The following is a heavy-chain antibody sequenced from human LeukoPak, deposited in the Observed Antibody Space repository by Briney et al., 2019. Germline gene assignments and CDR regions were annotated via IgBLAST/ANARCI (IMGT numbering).Heavy chain of an antibody. J-gene: IGHJ4*02. CDR1: GFTFSNYA. CDR3: AKYHGGTYSSGPVYFDY. V-gene: IGHV3-23*01. D-gene: IGHD6-19*01. CDR2: ISNSGGST. Sequence: GGSLRLSCAASGFTFSNYAMSWVRQAPGKGLEWVSSISNSGGSTYHADSVKGRFTISRDNSRNTLYLQMSSLRVEDTAVYYCAKYHGGTYSSGPVYFDYWGQGTLVTVSS.